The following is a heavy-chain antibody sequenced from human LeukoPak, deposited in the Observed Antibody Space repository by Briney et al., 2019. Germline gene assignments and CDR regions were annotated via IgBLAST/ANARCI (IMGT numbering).Heavy chain of an antibody. Sequence: SETLSLTCAVYGGSFSGYYWSWIRQPPGKGPEWIGEINHSGSTNYNPSLKSRVTISVDTSKNQFSLKLSSVTAADTAVYYCARGFEGTSYSNWFDPWGQGTLVTVSS. CDR2: INHSGST. CDR1: GGSFSGYY. V-gene: IGHV4-34*01. J-gene: IGHJ5*02. D-gene: IGHD2-2*01. CDR3: ARGFEGTSYSNWFDP.